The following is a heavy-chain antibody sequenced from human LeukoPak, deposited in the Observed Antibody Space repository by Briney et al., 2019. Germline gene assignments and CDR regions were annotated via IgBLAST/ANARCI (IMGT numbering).Heavy chain of an antibody. CDR1: GYTFTGYY. D-gene: IGHD2-2*01. Sequence: ASVKVSCKASGYTFTGYYMHWVRQAPGQGLEWMGWINPNSGGTNYAQKFQGRVTMTRDTSISTAYMELSRLRSDDTAVYYCARDQGYCSSTSCFNYYYGMDVWGQGTTVTVS. CDR2: INPNSGGT. CDR3: ARDQGYCSSTSCFNYYYGMDV. J-gene: IGHJ6*02. V-gene: IGHV1-2*02.